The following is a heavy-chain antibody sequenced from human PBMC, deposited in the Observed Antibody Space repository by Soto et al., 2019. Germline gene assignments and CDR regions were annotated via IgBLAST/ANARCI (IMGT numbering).Heavy chain of an antibody. CDR3: ARRGYGSRWPNVYMDV. CDR2: ISASGGGT. J-gene: IGHJ6*03. D-gene: IGHD6-13*01. Sequence: EVQLLESGGGLVQPGGSLRLSCAASGFTFSSYAMSWIRQAPGKGLEWVSAISASGGGTYYVDSVKGRFTISRDNSKNTLYLQMNSLRAEDSALYYCARRGYGSRWPNVYMDVWGKGTTVTVSS. CDR1: GFTFSSYA. V-gene: IGHV3-23*01.